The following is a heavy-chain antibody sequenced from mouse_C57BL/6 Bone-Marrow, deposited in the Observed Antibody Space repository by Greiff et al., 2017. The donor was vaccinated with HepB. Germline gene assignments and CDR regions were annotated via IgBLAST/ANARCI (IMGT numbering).Heavy chain of an antibody. V-gene: IGHV5-9-1*02. Sequence: EVQLMESGEGLVKPGGSLKLSCAASGFTFSSYAMSWVRQTPEKRLEWVAYISSGGDYIYYADTVKGRFTISRDNARNTLYLQMSSLKSEDTAMYYCTRAPIYYGNYFDYWGQGTTLTVSS. D-gene: IGHD2-1*01. CDR2: ISSGGDYI. CDR3: TRAPIYYGNYFDY. CDR1: GFTFSSYA. J-gene: IGHJ2*01.